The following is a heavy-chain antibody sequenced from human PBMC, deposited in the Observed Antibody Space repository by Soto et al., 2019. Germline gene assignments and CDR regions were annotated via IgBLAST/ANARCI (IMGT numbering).Heavy chain of an antibody. J-gene: IGHJ4*02. CDR2: FDPEDGET. CDR3: ATVHDYSSGCFAGALGY. D-gene: IGHD4-4*01. V-gene: IGHV1-24*01. Sequence: ASVKVSCKVSGYTLTELSMHWVRQAPGKGLEWTGGFDPEDGETIYAQKFQGRVTMTEDTSTDTAYMELSSLRSEDTAVCYCATVHDYSSGCFAGALGYWGQGTLVTVSS. CDR1: GYTLTELS.